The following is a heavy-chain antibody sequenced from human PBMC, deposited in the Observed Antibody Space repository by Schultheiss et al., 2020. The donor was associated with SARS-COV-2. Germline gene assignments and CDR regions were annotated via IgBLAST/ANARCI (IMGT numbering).Heavy chain of an antibody. V-gene: IGHV4-34*01. Sequence: SQTLSLTCAVYGGSFSGYYWSWIRQPPGKGLEWIGEINHRGNTNYNPSLKSRVTISVDTSKNQFSLKVRSVTAADTAVYYCARSHRASSYGMDVWGIGTTVTVSS. CDR2: INHRGNT. D-gene: IGHD6-6*01. CDR1: GGSFSGYY. J-gene: IGHJ6*04. CDR3: ARSHRASSYGMDV.